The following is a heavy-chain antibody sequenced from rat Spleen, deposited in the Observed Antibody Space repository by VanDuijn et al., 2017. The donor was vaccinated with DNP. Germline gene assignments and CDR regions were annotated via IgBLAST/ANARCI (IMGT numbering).Heavy chain of an antibody. CDR3: ATGIPHWFAY. CDR2: ISHSGGST. J-gene: IGHJ3*01. CDR1: GFTFSDYN. D-gene: IGHD1-11*01. Sequence: EVQLVESGGGLVQPGRSLKLSCTASGFTFSDYNMAWVRQAPKKGLEWVASISHSGGSTYYRDSVKGRFNITRDNAKSTLYLQMDSLRSEDTATYYCATGIPHWFAYWGQGTLVTVSS. V-gene: IGHV5-7*01.